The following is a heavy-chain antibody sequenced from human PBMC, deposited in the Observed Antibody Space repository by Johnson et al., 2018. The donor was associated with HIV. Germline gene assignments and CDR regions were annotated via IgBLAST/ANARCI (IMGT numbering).Heavy chain of an antibody. V-gene: IGHV3-30-3*01. D-gene: IGHD5-18*01. CDR1: GFTFSSYA. CDR2: ISYDGSNK. J-gene: IGHJ3*02. CDR3: TRLPSGYSRDAFDI. Sequence: QVQLVESGGGLVQSGGSLRLSCAASGFTFSSYAMHWVRQAPGKGLEWVAVISYDGSNKYYADSVQGRFTISRDKSKNTLYLQMNSLRAEDTALYYCTRLPSGYSRDAFDIWGQGTMVTVSS.